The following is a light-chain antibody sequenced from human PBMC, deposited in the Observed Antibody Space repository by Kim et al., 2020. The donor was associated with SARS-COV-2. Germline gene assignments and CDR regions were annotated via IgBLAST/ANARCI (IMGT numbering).Light chain of an antibody. CDR2: GNN. CDR1: SLRNYC. CDR3: NSRDNSGYHLV. Sequence: ALGQTVKSTGEGDSLRNYCASWYQQKQRPVPLLHVTGNNDRPSGIPDRFSASRSGDTASLTITGAQAEDEADYYCNSRDNSGYHLVFGGGTQLTVL. J-gene: IGLJ3*02. V-gene: IGLV3-19*01.